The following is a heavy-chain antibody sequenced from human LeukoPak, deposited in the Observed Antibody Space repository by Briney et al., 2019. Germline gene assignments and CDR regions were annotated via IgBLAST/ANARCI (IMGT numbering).Heavy chain of an antibody. Sequence: PGGSLRLSCAASGFTFSSYWMHWVRQAPGKGLVWVLRINSDGSSTNYADSVKGRFTISRDNAKNTLHLQMNSLRAEDTAVYYCARDTDYDFWSGHQVDVWGKGTTVTVSS. V-gene: IGHV3-74*01. D-gene: IGHD3-3*01. CDR3: ARDTDYDFWSGHQVDV. CDR1: GFTFSSYW. CDR2: INSDGSST. J-gene: IGHJ6*04.